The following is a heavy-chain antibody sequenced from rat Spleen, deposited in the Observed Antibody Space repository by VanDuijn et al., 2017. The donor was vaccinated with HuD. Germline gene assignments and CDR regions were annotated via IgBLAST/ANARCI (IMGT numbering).Heavy chain of an antibody. V-gene: IGHV2-13*01. CDR1: GFSLSSHG. CDR3: VRERVPGFAFYFDY. D-gene: IGHD1-4*01. CDR2: IWTNGKT. J-gene: IGHJ3*01. Sequence: QVQLKESGPGLVQPSQTLSLTCTVSGFSLSSHGVIWVRQPTGKGLEWRGVIWTNGKTAYNSALNSRLSISRDTSKSQVFLKMNSLQTEDTAIYFCVRERVPGFAFYFDYWGQGTLVTVSS.